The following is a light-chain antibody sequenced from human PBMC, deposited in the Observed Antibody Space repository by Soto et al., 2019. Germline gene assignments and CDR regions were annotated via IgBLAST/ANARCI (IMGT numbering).Light chain of an antibody. Sequence: EIALTQSPGTLSLSPGERATLSCRASQSVSSSYLAWYQQKPGQATRLLIYGASSTATGIPDRFSGSGSGTDFTLTISRLEPEDFVVYYCQQYGSLPPYTFGQGTKLEIK. CDR3: QQYGSLPPYT. CDR2: GAS. J-gene: IGKJ2*01. CDR1: QSVSSSY. V-gene: IGKV3-20*01.